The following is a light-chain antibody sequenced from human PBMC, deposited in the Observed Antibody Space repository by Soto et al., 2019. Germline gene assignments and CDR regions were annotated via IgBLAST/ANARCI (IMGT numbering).Light chain of an antibody. J-gene: IGLJ1*01. CDR2: LNSDGSH. Sequence: QSVLTQSPSASAYLGASVKLTCTLSSGHSSYAIAWHQQQPEKGPRYLMTLNSDGSHSKGDGIPDRFSGSSSGAERYLTISSLQSEDEADYYCQTWGTGIHYVFGTGTKVTVL. CDR1: SGHSSYA. V-gene: IGLV4-69*01. CDR3: QTWGTGIHYV.